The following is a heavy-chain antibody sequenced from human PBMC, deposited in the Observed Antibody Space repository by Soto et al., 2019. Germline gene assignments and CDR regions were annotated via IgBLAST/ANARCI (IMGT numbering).Heavy chain of an antibody. V-gene: IGHV5-51*01. J-gene: IGHJ6*02. D-gene: IGHD2-2*01. CDR3: ARLYCGGTSCQYYSYYGLAG. CDR1: GYRFTSYW. Sequence: GESLKISCKGSGYRFTSYWIGWVRQMPGKGLEWMGIIYPGDSETRYSPSFQGQVTISADKSISTASLQRSSPKASDTAIYYCARLYCGGTSCQYYSYYGLAGWRQRKKVTVAS. CDR2: IYPGDSET.